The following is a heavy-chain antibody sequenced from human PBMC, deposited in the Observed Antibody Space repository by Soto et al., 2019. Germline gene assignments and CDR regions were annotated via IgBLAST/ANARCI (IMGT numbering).Heavy chain of an antibody. D-gene: IGHD6-13*01. CDR1: GGSISSGDYY. CDR3: ARDRIASAVPLDGMDV. J-gene: IGHJ6*02. V-gene: IGHV4-30-4*01. CDR2: IYYSGST. Sequence: SETLSLTCTVSGGSISSGDYYWSWILHPPGKGLEWIGYIYYSGSTYYNPSLKSRVTISVDTSKNQFSLKLSSVTAADTAMYYCARDRIASAVPLDGMDVWGQGTTVTVSS.